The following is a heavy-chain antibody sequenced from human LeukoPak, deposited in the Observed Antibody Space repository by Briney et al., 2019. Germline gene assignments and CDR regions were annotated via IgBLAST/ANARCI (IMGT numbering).Heavy chain of an antibody. V-gene: IGHV4-59*01. Sequence: SETLSLTCTVSGGSISSYYWSWIRQPPGKGLEWTGYIYYSGSTNYNPSLKSRVTISVDTSKNQFSLKLSSVTAADMAVYYCARTWGNWYFDLWGRGTLVTVSS. D-gene: IGHD7-27*01. CDR1: GGSISSYY. J-gene: IGHJ2*01. CDR2: IYYSGST. CDR3: ARTWGNWYFDL.